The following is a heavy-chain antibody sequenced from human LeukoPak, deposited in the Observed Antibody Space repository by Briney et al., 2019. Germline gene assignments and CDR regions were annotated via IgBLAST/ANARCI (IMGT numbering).Heavy chain of an antibody. D-gene: IGHD6-13*01. V-gene: IGHV4-39*07. CDR2: IYYSGTT. CDR1: GGSISSSSNY. Sequence: PSETLSLTCTVSGGSISSSSNYWGWIRQPPGKGLEWIGNIYYSGTTYYNPSLKSRVTISVDTSKNQFSLRLSSVTAADTAVYYCARVVAAAGNNWFDPWGQGTLVTVSS. CDR3: ARVVAAAGNNWFDP. J-gene: IGHJ5*02.